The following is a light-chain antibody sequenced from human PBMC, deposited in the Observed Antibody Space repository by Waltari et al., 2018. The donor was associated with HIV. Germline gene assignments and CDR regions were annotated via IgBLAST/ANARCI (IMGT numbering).Light chain of an antibody. CDR2: DAS. CDR3: QQRSHRREYT. Sequence: EIVLTQSPATLSLSPGERATLSCRASQSVSSYLAWYQQKPGQAPRLLIYDASNRATGIPARFSGSGSGTDFTLTISSLEPEDFAVYYCQQRSHRREYTFGQGTKLEIK. CDR1: QSVSSY. J-gene: IGKJ2*01. V-gene: IGKV3-11*01.